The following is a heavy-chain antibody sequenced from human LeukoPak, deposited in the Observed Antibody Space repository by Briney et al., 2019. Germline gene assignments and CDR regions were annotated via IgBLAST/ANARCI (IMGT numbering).Heavy chain of an antibody. CDR1: GFTFDDYA. CDR2: ISWNSGSI. Sequence: GRSLRLSCAASGFTFDDYAMHWVRQAPGKGLEWVSCISWNSGSIGYADSVKGRFTISRDNAKNSLYLQMNSLRAEDMALYYCAKEHQVEATFRYFDYWGQGTLVTVSS. CDR3: AKEHQVEATFRYFDY. J-gene: IGHJ4*02. V-gene: IGHV3-9*03. D-gene: IGHD1-26*01.